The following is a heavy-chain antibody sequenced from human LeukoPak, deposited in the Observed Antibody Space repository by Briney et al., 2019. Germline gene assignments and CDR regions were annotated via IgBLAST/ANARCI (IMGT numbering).Heavy chain of an antibody. V-gene: IGHV4-39*07. J-gene: IGHJ3*01. CDR2: IYYSGST. Sequence: SETLSLTCAVSGGSLISATYYWGWIRQPPGKGLEWIGSIYYSGSTYYNPSLKSRVTVSVDMSKNQFSLQLSSVTAADTAVYYCARAPRTGAWDMITFGGVIVHGDAFDFWGQGTMVTVSS. CDR3: ARAPRTGAWDMITFGGVIVHGDAFDF. CDR1: GGSLISATYY. D-gene: IGHD3-16*02.